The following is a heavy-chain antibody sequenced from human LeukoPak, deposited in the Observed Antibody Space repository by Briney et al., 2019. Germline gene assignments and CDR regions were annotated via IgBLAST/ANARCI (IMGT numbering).Heavy chain of an antibody. Sequence: GGSLRLSCAASGFTFSTYGMHWVRQAPGKGLEWVAFIRYDGSNKKYADSVKGRFTISRDNSKNTLYLQMNSLRAEDTAVYYCARKYGENGYCDYWGQGTLVTVSS. CDR2: IRYDGSNK. V-gene: IGHV3-30*02. J-gene: IGHJ4*02. CDR3: ARKYGENGYCDY. D-gene: IGHD4-17*01. CDR1: GFTFSTYG.